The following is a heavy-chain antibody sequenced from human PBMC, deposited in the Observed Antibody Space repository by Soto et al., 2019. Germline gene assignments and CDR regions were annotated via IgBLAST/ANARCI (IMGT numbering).Heavy chain of an antibody. V-gene: IGHV4-59*01. CDR2: IYYSGRT. CDR3: ASTGVGYSRYDSDYYYYYYGMDV. Sequence: QVQLQESGPGLVKPSETLSLTCTVSGGSISSYDWSWSRQPPGKGLEWIGYIYYSGRTNYNTSLKSRVTISVDTSKNQFSLTLSSVTVADTAVYDCASTGVGYSRYDSDYYYYYYGMDVWGQGTTVTVSS. CDR1: GGSISSYD. D-gene: IGHD5-12*01. J-gene: IGHJ6*02.